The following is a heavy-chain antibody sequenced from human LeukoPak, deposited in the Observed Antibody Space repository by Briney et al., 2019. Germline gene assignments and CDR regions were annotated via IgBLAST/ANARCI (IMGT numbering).Heavy chain of an antibody. Sequence: PSETLSLTCTVSVGSISSYFWGWLRQPAGMGLEWIRRIYTSGSPNYNPSLKSRATMSVDTSKNQFSLKLNSVTAADTAVYYCARERGDCSSTSCYPYYFDSWGQGTLVTVSS. CDR1: VGSISSYF. V-gene: IGHV4-4*07. CDR3: ARERGDCSSTSCYPYYFDS. CDR2: IYTSGSP. J-gene: IGHJ4*02. D-gene: IGHD2-2*01.